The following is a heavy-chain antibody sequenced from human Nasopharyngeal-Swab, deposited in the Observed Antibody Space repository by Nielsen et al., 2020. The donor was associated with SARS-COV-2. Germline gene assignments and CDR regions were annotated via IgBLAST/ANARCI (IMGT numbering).Heavy chain of an antibody. D-gene: IGHD3-22*01. Sequence: SETLSLTCDVSGGSISTYFWNWIRQAPGKGLEWLGYIYYTGSTNYNPSLKSRVTISVGPSKNQLSLKLASVTAADTAVYYCARGGWLRNDDYFYFMDVWGKGTTVTVSS. CDR2: IYYTGST. CDR3: ARGGWLRNDDYFYFMDV. CDR1: GGSISTYF. J-gene: IGHJ6*03. V-gene: IGHV4-59*01.